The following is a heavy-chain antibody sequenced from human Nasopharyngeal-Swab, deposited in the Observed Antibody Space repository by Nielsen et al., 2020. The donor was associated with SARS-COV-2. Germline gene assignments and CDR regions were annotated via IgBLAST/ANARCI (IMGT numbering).Heavy chain of an antibody. V-gene: IGHV4-39*01. CDR2: IYYSGST. CDR3: ARHGTTVTRNYAFDI. D-gene: IGHD4-17*01. Sequence: WTRQPPGKGLEWIGSIYYSGSTYYNPSLKSRVTISVDTSKNQFSLKLSSVTAADTAVYYCARHGTTVTRNYAFDIWGQGTMVTVSS. J-gene: IGHJ3*02.